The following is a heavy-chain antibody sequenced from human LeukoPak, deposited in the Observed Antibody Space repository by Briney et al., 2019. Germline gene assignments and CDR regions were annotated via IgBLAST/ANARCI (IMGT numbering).Heavy chain of an antibody. V-gene: IGHV4-31*03. Sequence: PSETLSLTCTVPGDSISSGGYCWSWIRQHPGKGLEWIGYMYYSGNTYYNPSLKSRVAISVDTSKNRFSLILSSVTAADTAVYYCARGGQWLAPGPDYWGQGTLVTVSS. CDR3: ARGGQWLAPGPDY. CDR2: MYYSGNT. CDR1: GDSISSGGYC. J-gene: IGHJ4*02. D-gene: IGHD6-19*01.